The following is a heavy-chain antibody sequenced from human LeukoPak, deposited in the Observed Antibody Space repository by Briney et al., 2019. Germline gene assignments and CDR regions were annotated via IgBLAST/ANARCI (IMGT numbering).Heavy chain of an antibody. V-gene: IGHV3-23*01. CDR3: ARDRGAGNPPDY. Sequence: GGSLRLSCAASGFTFSSYAMSWVRRAPGKGLEWVSAISGSGGSTYYADSVKGRFTISRDNAKNTLYLQMNSLRAEDTAVYYCARDRGAGNPPDYWGQGTLVTVSS. D-gene: IGHD6-19*01. CDR2: ISGSGGST. CDR1: GFTFSSYA. J-gene: IGHJ4*02.